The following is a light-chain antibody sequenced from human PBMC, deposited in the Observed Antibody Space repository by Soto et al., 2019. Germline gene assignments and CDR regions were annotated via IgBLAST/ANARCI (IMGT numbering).Light chain of an antibody. CDR1: QSVNQK. CDR2: VAS. V-gene: IGKV3-15*01. CDR3: QQHISWPLT. J-gene: IGKJ4*01. Sequence: EIVLTQSPATLSVSPGERATLSCRASQSVNQKLGWYQQKPGQAPRLLIYVASYRATGIPARFSGSGSGTEYTLTISNLQAEDFAVYYCQQHISWPLTFGGGTKVEIK.